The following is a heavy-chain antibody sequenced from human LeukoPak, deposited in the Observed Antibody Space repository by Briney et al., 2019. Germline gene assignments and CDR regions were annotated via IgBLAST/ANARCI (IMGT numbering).Heavy chain of an antibody. D-gene: IGHD6-13*01. J-gene: IGHJ4*02. CDR1: GGSISSYY. CDR2: IYPSGST. Sequence: PSETLSLTCTVSGGSISSYYWSWIRQPPGKGLEWLGYIYPSGSTYYNPSLKSRVTISVDRSKNQFSLKLSSVTAADTAVYYCARGTSSWYRGLDYWGQGTLVTVSS. CDR3: ARGTSSWYRGLDY. V-gene: IGHV4-4*09.